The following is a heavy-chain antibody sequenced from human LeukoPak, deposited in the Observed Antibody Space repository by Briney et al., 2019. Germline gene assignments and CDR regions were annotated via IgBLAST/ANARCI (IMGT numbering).Heavy chain of an antibody. CDR1: GGSISSYY. Sequence: SETLSLTCTVSGGSISSYYWSWIRQPPGKGLEWIGYIYYSGSTNYNPSLKSRVTISVDTSKNQFSLKLSSVTAADTAVYYCARSGSSSSPLGYWGQGTLVTVSS. J-gene: IGHJ4*02. D-gene: IGHD6-6*01. CDR2: IYYSGST. V-gene: IGHV4-59*01. CDR3: ARSGSSSSPLGY.